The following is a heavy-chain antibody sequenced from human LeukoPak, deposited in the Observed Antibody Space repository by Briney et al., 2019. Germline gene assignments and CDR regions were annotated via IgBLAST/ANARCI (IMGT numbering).Heavy chain of an antibody. CDR2: IYYSGST. CDR1: GGSISSSNYS. CDR3: ASLLRTSRDGYNFDY. Sequence: SETLSLTCTVSGGSISSSNYSWGWIRQPPGKGLEWIGNIYYSGSTYYNPSLKSRVTISVDTSKNQFSLKLGSVTAADTAVYYCASLLRTSRDGYNFDYWGQGTLVTVSS. V-gene: IGHV4-39*01. D-gene: IGHD5-24*01. J-gene: IGHJ4*02.